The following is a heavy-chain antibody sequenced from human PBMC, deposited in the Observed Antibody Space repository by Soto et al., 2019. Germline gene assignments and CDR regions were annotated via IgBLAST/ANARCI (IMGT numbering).Heavy chain of an antibody. CDR2: IGGSGGRT. V-gene: IGHV3-23*01. CDR1: GFTFSSYA. Sequence: EVQLLESGGGLVQPGGSLRLSCAASGFTFSSYAMSWVRQAPGKGLEWVSGIGGSGGRTYYADSVKGRFTISRDNSKNTLYLQMNSLRAEDTAVYYCAKARTSGYLFRVMDYWGQGTLVTVSS. D-gene: IGHD3-22*01. J-gene: IGHJ4*02. CDR3: AKARTSGYLFRVMDY.